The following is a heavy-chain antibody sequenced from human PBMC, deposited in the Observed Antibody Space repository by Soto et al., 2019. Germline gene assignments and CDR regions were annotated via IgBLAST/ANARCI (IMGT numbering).Heavy chain of an antibody. CDR1: GGSISSSSYY. Sequence: TLSLTCTVSGGSISSSSYYWGWIRQPPGKGLEWIGSIYYSGSTYYNPSLKSRVTISVDTSKNQFSLKLSSVTAADTAVYYCARNPADSSGWGTGAFDIWGQGTMVTVS. J-gene: IGHJ3*02. CDR3: ARNPADSSGWGTGAFDI. D-gene: IGHD6-19*01. CDR2: IYYSGST. V-gene: IGHV4-39*01.